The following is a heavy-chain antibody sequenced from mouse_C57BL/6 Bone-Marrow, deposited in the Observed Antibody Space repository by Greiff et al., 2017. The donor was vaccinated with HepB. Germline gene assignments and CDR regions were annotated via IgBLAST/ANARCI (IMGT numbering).Heavy chain of an antibody. V-gene: IGHV1-12*01. Sequence: QVQLKESGAELVRPGASVKMSCKASGYTFTSYNMHWVKQTPRQGLEWIGAIYPGNGDPSYNQKFKGEATLTVDKSTSPSYMQLSSLTSEDSAVYFCARSGYYSNYYYARDYWGQGTSVTVSS. CDR1: GYTFTSYN. CDR2: IYPGNGDP. CDR3: ARSGYYSNYYYARDY. D-gene: IGHD2-5*01. J-gene: IGHJ4*01.